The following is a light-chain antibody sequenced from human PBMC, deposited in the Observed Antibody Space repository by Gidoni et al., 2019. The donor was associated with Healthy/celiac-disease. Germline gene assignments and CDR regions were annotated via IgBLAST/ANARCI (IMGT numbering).Light chain of an antibody. J-gene: IGKJ4*01. CDR1: QDISNW. Sequence: DIQMTQSPSSVSASVGDRVTITCRASQDISNWLAWYQQKPGKAPKLLIYAASSLQSGVPSRFSGSGSGTDFTLTINSLQPEDFATYYCQQANSFPITFXGXTKVEMK. CDR2: AAS. V-gene: IGKV1-12*01. CDR3: QQANSFPIT.